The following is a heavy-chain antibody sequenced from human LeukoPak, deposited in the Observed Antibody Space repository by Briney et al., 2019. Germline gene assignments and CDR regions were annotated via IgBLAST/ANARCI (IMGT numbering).Heavy chain of an antibody. D-gene: IGHD4-17*01. CDR3: ARDPTTVTKGFDI. Sequence: SETLSLTCTVSGGSISNHYWTWIRQPPGKGLEWIGYISYSGSTNYNPSLRSRVTISIDTSNSQISLRLSPVTAADTAVYYCARDPTTVTKGFDIWGLGTMVTVSP. J-gene: IGHJ3*02. CDR1: GGSISNHY. V-gene: IGHV4-59*11. CDR2: ISYSGST.